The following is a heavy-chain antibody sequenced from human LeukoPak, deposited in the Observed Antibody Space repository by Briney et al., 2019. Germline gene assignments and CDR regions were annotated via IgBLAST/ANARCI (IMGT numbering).Heavy chain of an antibody. Sequence: PSETLSLTCAVYGGSFSGYYWSWIRQPPGKGLKWIGEINHSGSTNYNPSLKSRVTISVDTSKNQFSLKLSSVTAADAAVYYCARVPITMVRGVIITSSYYYYMDVWGKGTTVTVSS. D-gene: IGHD3-10*01. J-gene: IGHJ6*03. CDR3: ARVPITMVRGVIITSSYYYYMDV. CDR1: GGSFSGYY. CDR2: INHSGST. V-gene: IGHV4-34*01.